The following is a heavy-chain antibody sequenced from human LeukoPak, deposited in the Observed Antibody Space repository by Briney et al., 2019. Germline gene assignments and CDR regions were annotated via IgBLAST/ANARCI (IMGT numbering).Heavy chain of an antibody. CDR1: GFTFSNAW. Sequence: GGSLRLSCAASGFTFSNAWMNWVRQAPGKGLEWVGRIKSKTDGGTTDYAAPVKGRFTISRDDSKNTLYLQMNSLKTEDTAVYYCTTAYCGGDCYWPLSAFNIWGQGTMVTVSS. J-gene: IGHJ3*02. V-gene: IGHV3-15*07. D-gene: IGHD2-21*02. CDR3: TTAYCGGDCYWPLSAFNI. CDR2: IKSKTDGGTT.